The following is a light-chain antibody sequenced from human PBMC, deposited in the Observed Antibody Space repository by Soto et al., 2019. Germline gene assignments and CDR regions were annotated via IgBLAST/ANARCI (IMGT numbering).Light chain of an antibody. V-gene: IGLV2-14*01. J-gene: IGLJ1*01. CDR1: SSDVGGYNY. CDR2: EVS. CDR3: NSYTSSSPLAV. Sequence: QSVLTQHASVSGSPGQSITISCTGTSSDVGGYNYVSWFQQHPGKAPKLMIYEVSNRPSGVSDRFSGSKSGNTASLTISGLQAEDEADYYCNSYTSSSPLAVFGTGTKLTVL.